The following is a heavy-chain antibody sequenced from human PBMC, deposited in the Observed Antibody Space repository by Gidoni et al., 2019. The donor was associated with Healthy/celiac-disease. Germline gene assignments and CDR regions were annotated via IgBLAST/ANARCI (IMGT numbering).Heavy chain of an antibody. CDR1: GGTFSSYA. D-gene: IGHD3-9*01. CDR3: ARGGEGYFDWLLSAAYYYYGMDV. V-gene: IGHV1-69*01. J-gene: IGHJ6*02. Sequence: QVQLVQSGAEVKKPGSSVKVSCKASGGTFSSYALSWVRQAPGQGLEWMGGIIPIFGTANYAQKFQGRVTITADESTSTAYMELSSLRSEDTAVYYCARGGEGYFDWLLSAAYYYYGMDVWGQGTTVTVSS. CDR2: IIPIFGTA.